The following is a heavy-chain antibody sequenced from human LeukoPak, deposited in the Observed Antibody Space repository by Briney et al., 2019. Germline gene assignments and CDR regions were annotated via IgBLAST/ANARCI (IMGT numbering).Heavy chain of an antibody. J-gene: IGHJ4*02. D-gene: IGHD2-15*01. Sequence: GGSLRLSCAASGFTFDDYAMHWVRQAPGKGLEWVSGISWNSGSIGYADSVKGRFTISRDNAKNSLYLQMNSLRAEDTALYYCAKGGGSYYFDHWGQGTLVTVSS. V-gene: IGHV3-9*01. CDR1: GFTFDDYA. CDR3: AKGGGSYYFDH. CDR2: ISWNSGSI.